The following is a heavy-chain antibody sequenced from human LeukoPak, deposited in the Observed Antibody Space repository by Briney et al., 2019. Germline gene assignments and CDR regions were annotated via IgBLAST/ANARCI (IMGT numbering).Heavy chain of an antibody. CDR1: GGTFGSYA. CDR3: AGGYCSSTSCYVPSRY. CDR2: IIPIFGTA. J-gene: IGHJ4*02. Sequence: SVKVSCKASGGTFGSYAISWVRQAPGQGLEWMGGIIPIFGTANYAQKFQGRVTITTDESTSTAYMELSSLRSEDTAVYYCAGGYCSSTSCYVPSRYWGQGTLVTVSS. D-gene: IGHD2-2*01. V-gene: IGHV1-69*05.